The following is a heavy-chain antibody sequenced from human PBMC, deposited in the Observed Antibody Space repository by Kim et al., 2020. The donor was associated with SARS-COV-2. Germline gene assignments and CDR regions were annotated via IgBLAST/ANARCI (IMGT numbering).Heavy chain of an antibody. Sequence: KGRFTISRDTAKNSLYLQMNSLRAEDTALYACAKEITKGRSGGYYRAFDIWGQGTMVTVSS. V-gene: IGHV3-9*01. D-gene: IGHD1-26*01. J-gene: IGHJ3*02. CDR3: AKEITKGRSGGYYRAFDI.